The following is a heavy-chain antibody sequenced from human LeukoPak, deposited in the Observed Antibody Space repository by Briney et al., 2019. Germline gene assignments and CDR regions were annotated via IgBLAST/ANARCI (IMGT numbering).Heavy chain of an antibody. V-gene: IGHV4-34*01. CDR1: GGSFSGYY. CDR2: INHSGST. CDR3: ASYYCSSTSCYTRPAISTGVFDY. D-gene: IGHD2-2*02. J-gene: IGHJ4*02. Sequence: SETLSLTCAVYGGSFSGYYWSWIRQPPGKGLEWIGEINHSGSTNYNPSPKSRVTISVDTSKNQFSLKLSSVTAADTAVYYCASYYCSSTSCYTRPAISTGVFDYWGQGTLVTVSS.